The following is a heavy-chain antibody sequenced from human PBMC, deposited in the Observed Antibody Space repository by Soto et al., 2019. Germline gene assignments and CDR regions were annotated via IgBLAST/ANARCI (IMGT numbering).Heavy chain of an antibody. CDR2: ISGSGGST. Sequence: GGSLRLSCAASGFTFSSNAMSWVRQAPGKGLEWVSAISGSGGSTYYADSVKGRFTISRDNSKNTLYLQMNSLRAEDTAVYYCAKDNTLNAVYGMDVWGQGTTVTVSS. CDR1: GFTFSSNA. J-gene: IGHJ6*02. CDR3: AKDNTLNAVYGMDV. D-gene: IGHD4-4*01. V-gene: IGHV3-23*01.